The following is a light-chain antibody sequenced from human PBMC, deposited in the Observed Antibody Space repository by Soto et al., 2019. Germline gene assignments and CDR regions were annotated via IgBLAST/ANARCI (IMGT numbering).Light chain of an antibody. J-gene: IGKJ3*01. CDR1: QGISNY. V-gene: IGKV1-27*01. Sequence: DIQMTQSPSSLSASVGDRVTITCRASQGISNYLAWYQQKPGKVPSLLIYAAATLQSGVPSRFSGSGSGTDFTLTISSLHPEDVATYYCQKYNIAPFTFGPGTKVDIK. CDR2: AAA. CDR3: QKYNIAPFT.